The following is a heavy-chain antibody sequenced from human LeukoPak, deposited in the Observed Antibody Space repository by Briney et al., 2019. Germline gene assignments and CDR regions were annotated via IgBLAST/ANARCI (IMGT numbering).Heavy chain of an antibody. CDR3: ARDMVVGTTYFDY. J-gene: IGHJ4*02. CDR1: GFTFSIYW. D-gene: IGHD1-26*01. V-gene: IGHV3-7*01. CDR2: IKQDGSEK. Sequence: PGGSLRLSCAVSGFTFSIYWMSWVRQAPGRGLECVSNIKQDGSEKHYVDSVKGRFTISRDNAKNSLYLQMNSLRAEDTAVYYCARDMVVGTTYFDYWGQGTLVTVSS.